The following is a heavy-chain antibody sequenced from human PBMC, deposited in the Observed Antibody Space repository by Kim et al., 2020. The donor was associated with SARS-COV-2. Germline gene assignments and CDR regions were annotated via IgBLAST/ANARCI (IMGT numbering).Heavy chain of an antibody. CDR3: ARSAPKSTFGLVPTAD. Sequence: SETLSLTCAVGSISTVYWWSWVRQPPGKGLEWIGEINHRGATNYNPPLKSRAIISVDKSNNQVSLRLTSVTAADTAVYFCARSAPKSTFGLVPTADWGQGTLVTVSS. V-gene: IGHV4-4*02. J-gene: IGHJ4*02. D-gene: IGHD3-3*01. CDR2: INHRGAT. CDR1: GSISTVYW.